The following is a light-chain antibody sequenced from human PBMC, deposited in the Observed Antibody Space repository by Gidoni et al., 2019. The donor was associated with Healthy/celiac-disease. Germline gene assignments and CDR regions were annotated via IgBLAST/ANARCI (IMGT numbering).Light chain of an antibody. V-gene: IGKV3-15*01. J-gene: IGKJ4*01. Sequence: EIVMTQSPATLSVSPGERATLSCRASQSVSTNLAWYQHKPGQSHRLRIYGVSTRATGIPARFSGSGSGTEFTLTISSLQSEDFAVYYCQQYNNWPLTFGGGTTVEIK. CDR3: QQYNNWPLT. CDR2: GVS. CDR1: QSVSTN.